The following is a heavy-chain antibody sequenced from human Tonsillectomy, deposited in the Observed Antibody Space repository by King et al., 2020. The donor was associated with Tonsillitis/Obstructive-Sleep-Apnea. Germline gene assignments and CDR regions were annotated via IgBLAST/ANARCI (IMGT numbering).Heavy chain of an antibody. V-gene: IGHV3-9*01. CDR2: ISWNSDNI. J-gene: IGHJ6*03. D-gene: IGHD4-17*01. CDR3: AKDAAYGDLYYMDV. Sequence: QLVQSGGGLVQPGRSLRLSCEASGFTFGDYVMHWVRQAPGKGLEWVSGISWNSDNIDSADSVKGRFTISRDNAKNSLYLQMNSLRPEDTALYYCAKDAAYGDLYYMDVWGKGTTVTVSS. CDR1: GFTFGDYV.